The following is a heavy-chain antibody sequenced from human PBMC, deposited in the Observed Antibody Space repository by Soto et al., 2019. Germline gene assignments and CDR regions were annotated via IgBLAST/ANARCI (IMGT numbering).Heavy chain of an antibody. CDR1: GGTFSSYA. CDR2: IIPIFGTA. V-gene: IGHV1-69*06. Sequence: QVQLVQSGAEVKKPGSSVKVSCKASGGTFSSYAISWVRQAPGQGLEWMGGIIPIFGTANYAQKFQGRVTITADKSTSNAYMELSSLRSEDTAVYYCARAGGYCSGGSCYSGYYYYYYGMDVWGQGTTVTVSS. CDR3: ARAGGYCSGGSCYSGYYYYYYGMDV. D-gene: IGHD2-15*01. J-gene: IGHJ6*02.